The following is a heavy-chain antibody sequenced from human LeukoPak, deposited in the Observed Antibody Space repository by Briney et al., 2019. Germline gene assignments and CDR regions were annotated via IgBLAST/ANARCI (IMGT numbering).Heavy chain of an antibody. Sequence: GGSLKISCKVSGYSFTIYCIGGVRQMPGKGLEWMGSTYPGESDPTYRPCFQGQVTISLDKSISTPALQWGSLQASEPAIYNWGMTGDRVPLQDDVFDVWGQGTMVTVST. CDR3: GMTGDRVPLQDDVFDV. J-gene: IGHJ3*01. CDR1: GYSFTIYC. CDR2: TYPGESDP. D-gene: IGHD1-20*01. V-gene: IGHV5-51*01.